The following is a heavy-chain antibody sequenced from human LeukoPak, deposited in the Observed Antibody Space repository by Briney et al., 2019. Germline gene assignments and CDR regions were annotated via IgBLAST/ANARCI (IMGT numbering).Heavy chain of an antibody. CDR3: ARGMGGYALYYGMDV. Sequence: ASVKVSCKASGGTFSSYAISWVRQAPGQGLEWMGRIIPILGIANYAQKFQGRVTITADKSTSTAYMELSSLRSEDTAVYYCARGMGGYALYYGMDVWGQGTTVTVSS. CDR2: IIPILGIA. V-gene: IGHV1-69*04. J-gene: IGHJ6*02. D-gene: IGHD5-12*01. CDR1: GGTFSSYA.